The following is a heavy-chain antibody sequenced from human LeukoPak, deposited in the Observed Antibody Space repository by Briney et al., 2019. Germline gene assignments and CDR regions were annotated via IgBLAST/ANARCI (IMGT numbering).Heavy chain of an antibody. V-gene: IGHV4-30-4*01. D-gene: IGHD3-22*01. CDR3: ARPYYYDSRIDP. CDR1: GGSISSGDYY. CDR2: MYYSGST. J-gene: IGHJ5*02. Sequence: SQTLSLTCTVSGGSISSGDYYWSWIRQPPGKGLDWIAYMYYSGSTYYNPSLKSRVTMSADTYKNQLSLKLSSVTAADTAVYYCARPYYYDSRIDPWGQGILVTVSS.